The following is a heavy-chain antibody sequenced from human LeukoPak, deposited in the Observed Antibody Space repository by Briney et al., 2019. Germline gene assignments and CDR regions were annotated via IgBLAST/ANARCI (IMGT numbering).Heavy chain of an antibody. CDR1: GYSIINNNY. J-gene: IGHJ4*02. Sequence: SETLSLTCAVSGYSIINNNYWGWIRQPPGKGLEWIGHIYHGGSTYYNPSLKSRVTISVDTSKNQFSVKLNSVTAADTAVYYCARTSLTGILRDFDHWGQGSLDTVSS. CDR3: ARTSLTGILRDFDH. V-gene: IGHV4-38-2*01. CDR2: IYHGGST. D-gene: IGHD3-9*01.